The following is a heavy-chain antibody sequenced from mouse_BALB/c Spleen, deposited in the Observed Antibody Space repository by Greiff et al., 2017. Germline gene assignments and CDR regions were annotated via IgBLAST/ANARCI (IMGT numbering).Heavy chain of an antibody. Sequence: VQVVESGAELVRPGSSVKISCKASGYAFSSYWMNWVKQRPGQGLEWIGQIYPGDGDTNYNGKFKGKATLTADKSSSTAYMQLSSLTSEDSAVYFCARSGGYSYYFDYWGQGTTLTVSS. V-gene: IGHV1-80*01. CDR1: GYAFSSYW. J-gene: IGHJ2*01. CDR2: IYPGDGDT. D-gene: IGHD1-1*01. CDR3: ARSGGYSYYFDY.